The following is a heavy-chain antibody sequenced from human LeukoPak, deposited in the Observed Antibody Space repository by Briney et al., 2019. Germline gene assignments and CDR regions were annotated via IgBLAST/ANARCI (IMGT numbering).Heavy chain of an antibody. V-gene: IGHV4-30-2*06. CDR3: ARDLAYHCSGGSCYGAFDI. CDR2: ISYTGST. Sequence: PSETLSLTCSVSGASISSGGHYANWLRQSPGKGLEWIGYISYTGSTYYNPSLKSRVTISVDTSKNQFSLKLSSVTAADTAVYYCARDLAYHCSGGSCYGAFDIWGQGTMVTVSS. CDR1: GASISSGGHY. J-gene: IGHJ3*02. D-gene: IGHD2-15*01.